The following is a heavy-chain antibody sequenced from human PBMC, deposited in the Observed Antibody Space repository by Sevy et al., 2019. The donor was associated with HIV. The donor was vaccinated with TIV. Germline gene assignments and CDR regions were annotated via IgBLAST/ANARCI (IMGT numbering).Heavy chain of an antibody. CDR2: IGGSGGST. V-gene: IGHV3-23*01. D-gene: IGHD2-2*03. CDR1: GFIFSTYA. J-gene: IGHJ4*02. Sequence: GGSLRLSCAGSGFIFSTYAMTWVRQAPGKGLEWVSSIGGSGGSTYYADSVKGRFTISRDNSNNMIDLEMNSRRAEDTAVYYCAKENRDGFQWGQGTLVTVSS. CDR3: AKENRDGFQ.